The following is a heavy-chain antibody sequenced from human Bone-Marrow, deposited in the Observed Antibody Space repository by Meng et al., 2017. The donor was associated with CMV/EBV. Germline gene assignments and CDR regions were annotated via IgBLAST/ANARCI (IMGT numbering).Heavy chain of an antibody. V-gene: IGHV3-9*01. Sequence: SLKISCAASGFTFDDYAMHWVRQAPGKGLEWVSGISWNSGGIGYADSVKGRFTISRDNSKNTLYLQMNSLRAEDTAVYYCAKPAVYSSSWYSHYYYGMDVWGQGTTVTVSS. CDR1: GFTFDDYA. CDR3: AKPAVYSSSWYSHYYYGMDV. CDR2: ISWNSGGI. D-gene: IGHD6-13*01. J-gene: IGHJ6*02.